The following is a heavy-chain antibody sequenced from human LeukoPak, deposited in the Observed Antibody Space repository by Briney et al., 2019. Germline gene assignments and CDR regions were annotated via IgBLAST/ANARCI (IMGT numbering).Heavy chain of an antibody. V-gene: IGHV3-21*01. CDR2: ISSSSSHI. CDR3: ARDFRTQLDGYSPPYHFDY. D-gene: IGHD5-24*01. J-gene: IGHJ4*02. Sequence: GGSLRLSCAAFGFTFSTHSMSWVRQAPGKRLEWVSSISSSSSHIYYADSMKGRFTVSRDNAKNSLFLQMNSLRAEDTAVHYCARDFRTQLDGYSPPYHFDYWGQGALVTVSS. CDR1: GFTFSTHS.